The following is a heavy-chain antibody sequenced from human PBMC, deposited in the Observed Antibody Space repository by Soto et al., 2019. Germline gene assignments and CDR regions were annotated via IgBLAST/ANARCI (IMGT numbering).Heavy chain of an antibody. CDR2: IYHSGST. CDR3: ARVPTGLWGLDY. V-gene: IGHV4-4*02. J-gene: IGHJ4*02. Sequence: SETLSLTCAVSSGSISSSNWWSWVRQPPGKGLEWIGEIYHSGSTNYNPSLKSRVTISADKSKNQFSLKLSSVTAADTAVYYCARVPTGLWGLDYWGQGTLVTVSS. D-gene: IGHD3-16*01. CDR1: SGSISSSNW.